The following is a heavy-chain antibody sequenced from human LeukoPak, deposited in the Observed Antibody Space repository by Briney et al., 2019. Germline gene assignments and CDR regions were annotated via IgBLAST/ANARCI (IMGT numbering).Heavy chain of an antibody. Sequence: TGGSLRLSCAASGFTFSSYGMSWVRQAPGKGLEWVSGIGGSGSSTYYTDSVEGRFTISRDNAKSTLYLQMNGLRVVDPAVYYCAKKGAVAVSLDYFDYWGQGTLVTVSS. J-gene: IGHJ4*02. CDR2: IGGSGSST. V-gene: IGHV3-23*01. CDR1: GFTFSSYG. D-gene: IGHD6-19*01. CDR3: AKKGAVAVSLDYFDY.